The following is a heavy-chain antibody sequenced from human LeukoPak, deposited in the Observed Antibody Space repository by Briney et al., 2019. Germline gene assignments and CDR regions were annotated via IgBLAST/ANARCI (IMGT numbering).Heavy chain of an antibody. Sequence: PAETLSLTCAVYGGSFSGYYWSWIRQPPGKGLEWIEEINHSGSTNYNPSLKSRVTISVDTSKNQFSLKLSSVTAADTAVYYCARVARNYDYVWGSYRSPYYYMDVWGKGTTVTVSS. D-gene: IGHD3-16*02. CDR1: GGSFSGYY. J-gene: IGHJ6*03. V-gene: IGHV4-34*01. CDR2: INHSGST. CDR3: ARVARNYDYVWGSYRSPYYYMDV.